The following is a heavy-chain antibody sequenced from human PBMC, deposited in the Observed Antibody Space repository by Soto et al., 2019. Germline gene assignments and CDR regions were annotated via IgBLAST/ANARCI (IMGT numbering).Heavy chain of an antibody. CDR3: ARRSIAARPHYYYGMDV. D-gene: IGHD6-6*01. CDR1: GYSFTSYW. Sequence: GESLKISCKGSGYSFTSYWISWVRQMPGKGLEWMGRIDPSDSYTNYSPSFQGHVTISADKSISTAYPQWSSLKASDTAMYYCARRSIAARPHYYYGMDVWGQGTTVTVSS. J-gene: IGHJ6*02. CDR2: IDPSDSYT. V-gene: IGHV5-10-1*01.